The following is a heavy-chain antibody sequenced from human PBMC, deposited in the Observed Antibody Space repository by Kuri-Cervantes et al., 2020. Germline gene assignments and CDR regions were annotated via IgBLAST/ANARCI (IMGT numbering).Heavy chain of an antibody. CDR1: GGSISSYY. Sequence: GSLRLPCTVSGGSISSYYWSWIRQPPGKGLEWIGYIYYSGSTNYNPSLKSRVTISVDKSKNQFSLKLSSVTAADTAVYYCARVGAAAGAGDYWGQGTLVTVSS. J-gene: IGHJ4*02. V-gene: IGHV4-59*12. CDR2: IYYSGST. D-gene: IGHD6-13*01. CDR3: ARVGAAAGAGDY.